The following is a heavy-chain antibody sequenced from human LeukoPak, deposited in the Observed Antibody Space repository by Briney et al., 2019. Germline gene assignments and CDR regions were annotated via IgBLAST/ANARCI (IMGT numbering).Heavy chain of an antibody. CDR3: ARPRVEHDYDSSGAFDY. CDR1: GYTFTRYS. D-gene: IGHD3-22*01. Sequence: GAPVKVSCKASGYTFTRYSMHWVRQAPGQGLEWMGIINPSGGYTYNAQKFQGRVTMTRDTSTSTVYMVLSSLSSEDTAVYYCARPRVEHDYDSSGAFDYWGQGTLVTVSS. CDR2: INPSGGYT. J-gene: IGHJ4*02. V-gene: IGHV1-46*01.